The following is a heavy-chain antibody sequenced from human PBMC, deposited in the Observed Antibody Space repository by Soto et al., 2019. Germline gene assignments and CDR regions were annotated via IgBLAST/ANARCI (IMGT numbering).Heavy chain of an antibody. V-gene: IGHV3-11*01. J-gene: IGHJ1*01. CDR3: ARGGYCSSTSCYPQYSQH. Sequence: QVQLVESGGGLVKPGGSLRLSCAASGFTFSDYYMTWIRQAPGKGLEWVSYISSSGSTIYYADSVKGRFTISRDNAKNPLYLQMNSPRADDTAVYYCARGGYCSSTSCYPQYSQHWGQGTLVTVSS. CDR2: ISSSGSTI. D-gene: IGHD2-2*01. CDR1: GFTFSDYY.